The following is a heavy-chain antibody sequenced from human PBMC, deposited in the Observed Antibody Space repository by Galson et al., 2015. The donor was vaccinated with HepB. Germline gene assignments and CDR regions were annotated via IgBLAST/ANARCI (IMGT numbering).Heavy chain of an antibody. V-gene: IGHV3-15*01. CDR3: TPEWELLRWTFDI. J-gene: IGHJ3*02. CDR1: GFTFSNAW. Sequence: SLRLSCAASGFTFSNAWMSWVRQAPGKGLEWVGRIKSKTDGGTTDYAAPVKGRFTISRDDSKNTLYLQMNSLKTEDTAVYYCTPEWELLRWTFDIWGQGTMVTVSS. D-gene: IGHD1-26*01. CDR2: IKSKTDGGTT.